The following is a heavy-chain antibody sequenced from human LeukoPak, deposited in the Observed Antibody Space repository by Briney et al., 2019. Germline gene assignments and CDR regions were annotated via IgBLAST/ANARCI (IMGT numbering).Heavy chain of an antibody. CDR3: AKDEHGRGHFPDY. Sequence: PGGSLRLSCAASGFTFSNYPMSWVRQAPGRGLEWVSAISATGYTTFYADSVKGRFTISRDNSNNTLFLQMSTLRAEDTAVYFCAKDEHGRGHFPDYWGQGILVTVSS. CDR2: ISATGYTT. D-gene: IGHD2-21*01. J-gene: IGHJ4*02. CDR1: GFTFSNYP. V-gene: IGHV3-23*01.